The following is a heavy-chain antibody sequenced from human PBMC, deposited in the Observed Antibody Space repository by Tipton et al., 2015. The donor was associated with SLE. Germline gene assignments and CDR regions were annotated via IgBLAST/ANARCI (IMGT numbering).Heavy chain of an antibody. CDR1: GGSISGEY. CDR3: VRVSSFWVAADGRGYNWFDP. Sequence: TLSLTCAVYGGSISGEYWNWIRQPPGKGLEWIGEINHSGSTKYNPSLKSRVTISVDMSKNQFSLRLSSVTAADTGVYYCVRVSSFWVAADGRGYNWFDPWGRGTLVTVSS. D-gene: IGHD2-15*01. CDR2: INHSGST. J-gene: IGHJ5*02. V-gene: IGHV4-34*01.